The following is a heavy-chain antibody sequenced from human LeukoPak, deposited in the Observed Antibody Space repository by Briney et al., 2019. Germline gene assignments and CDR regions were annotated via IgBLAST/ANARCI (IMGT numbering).Heavy chain of an antibody. J-gene: IGHJ4*02. Sequence: GGSLRLSCAASGFTFNSNYMNWVRQAPGKGLEWVSVLYSDGRTYYADSVKGRFTISRDTSKNTLYLQVNSLRAEDTAIYYCARGGGYYPIDYWGQGTLVTVSS. CDR2: LYSDGRT. D-gene: IGHD2-15*01. V-gene: IGHV3-53*01. CDR1: GFTFNSNY. CDR3: ARGGGYYPIDY.